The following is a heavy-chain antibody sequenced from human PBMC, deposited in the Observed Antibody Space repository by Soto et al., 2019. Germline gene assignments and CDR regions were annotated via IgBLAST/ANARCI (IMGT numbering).Heavy chain of an antibody. D-gene: IGHD6-6*01. CDR3: ARPEYSSSSYGMDV. CDR1: GFIFGNAW. J-gene: IGHJ6*02. V-gene: IGHV3-48*02. CDR2: ISSSSSTI. Sequence: PGGSLRLSCAASGFIFGNAWINWVRQAPGKGLEWVSYISSSSSTIYYADSVKGRFTISRDNAKNSLYLQMNSLRDEDTAVYYCARPEYSSSSYGMDVWGQGTTVTVSS.